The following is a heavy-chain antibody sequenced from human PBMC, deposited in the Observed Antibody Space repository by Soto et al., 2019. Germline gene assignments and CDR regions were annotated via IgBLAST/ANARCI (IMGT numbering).Heavy chain of an antibody. J-gene: IGHJ6*02. CDR3: AKDVGLAADGTSYFYGMDV. CDR2: IWYDGNNE. Sequence: QVQLVESGGGVVQPGRSLRLSCAASGFTFSSYGMHWVRQAPGKGLEWVAVIWYDGNNEYDADSVKGRFTISRDNSKNTLYLQMNSLRAEDTAVYYCAKDVGLAADGTSYFYGMDVWGQGTTVSVSS. CDR1: GFTFSSYG. D-gene: IGHD6-13*01. V-gene: IGHV3-33*06.